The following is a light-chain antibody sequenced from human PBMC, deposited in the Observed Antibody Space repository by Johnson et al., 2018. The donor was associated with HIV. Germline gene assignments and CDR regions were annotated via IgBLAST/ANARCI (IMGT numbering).Light chain of an antibody. CDR3: GTWDSSLSAYV. CDR1: SSNIGNNY. CDR2: ENN. J-gene: IGLJ1*01. Sequence: QSVLTQPPSVSAAPGQKVAISCYGSSSNIGNNYVSWYQQLQGTAPKLLIYENNTRPSGIPDRFSGSKSATSATLGITGLQIGDEADYYGGTWDSSLSAYVFGTGTKVTVL. V-gene: IGLV1-51*02.